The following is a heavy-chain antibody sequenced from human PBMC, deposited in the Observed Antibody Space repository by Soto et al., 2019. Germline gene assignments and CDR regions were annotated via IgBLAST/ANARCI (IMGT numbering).Heavy chain of an antibody. Sequence: GGSLRLSCAASGFTFSSYSMNWVRQAPGKGLEWVSSISSSSSYIYYADSVKGRFTISRDNAKNSLYLQMNSLRAEDTAVYYCARITIFKDNWFDPWGQGTLVTVSS. D-gene: IGHD3-3*01. CDR2: ISSSSSYI. J-gene: IGHJ5*02. V-gene: IGHV3-21*01. CDR1: GFTFSSYS. CDR3: ARITIFKDNWFDP.